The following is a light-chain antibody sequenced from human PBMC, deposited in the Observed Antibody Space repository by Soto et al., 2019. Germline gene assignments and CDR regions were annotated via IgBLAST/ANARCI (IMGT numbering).Light chain of an antibody. CDR2: GNS. Sequence: QSVLAQPPSVSGAPGQRVTISCTGSSSNIGAGYGVHWYQQLPGTAPKLLIYGNSNRPSGVPDRFSGSKSGTSASLAITGLQAEDEADYHCQSYDSSLSGWVFGGGTQLTV. CDR1: SSNIGAGYG. J-gene: IGLJ3*02. V-gene: IGLV1-40*01. CDR3: QSYDSSLSGWV.